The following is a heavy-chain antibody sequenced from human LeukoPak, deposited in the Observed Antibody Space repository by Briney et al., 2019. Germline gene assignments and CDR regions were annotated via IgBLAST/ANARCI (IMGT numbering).Heavy chain of an antibody. D-gene: IGHD1-14*01. V-gene: IGHV1-18*01. J-gene: IGHJ6*03. CDR1: GYTFTSYG. Sequence: ASVKVSCKASGYTFTSYGISWVRQAPGQGLEWMGWISAYNGNTNYAQKLQGRVTMTTDTSTSTAYMELRSLRSDDTAVYYCARGPNPYSRDYMGVWGKGTTVTVSS. CDR3: ARGPNPYSRDYMGV. CDR2: ISAYNGNT.